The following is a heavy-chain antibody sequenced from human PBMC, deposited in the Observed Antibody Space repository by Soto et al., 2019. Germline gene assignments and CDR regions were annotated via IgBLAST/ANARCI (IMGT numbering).Heavy chain of an antibody. D-gene: IGHD5-12*01. Sequence: QVQLEESGGGLVKPGGSLRLSCAASGFTFSDYYMSWIRQAPGKGLEWVSYISSSGYTKYADSVKGRFTISRDNAKDSLSLQMNGLRVDDTAVYYCARREYGGLDYWGQGTLVTVSS. CDR1: GFTFSDYY. CDR2: ISSSGYT. V-gene: IGHV3-11*05. J-gene: IGHJ4*02. CDR3: ARREYGGLDY.